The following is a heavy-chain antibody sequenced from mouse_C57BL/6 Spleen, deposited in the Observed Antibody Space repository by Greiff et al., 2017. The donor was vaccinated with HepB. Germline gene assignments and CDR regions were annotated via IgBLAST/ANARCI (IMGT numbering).Heavy chain of an antibody. CDR3: ARKLGY. J-gene: IGHJ2*01. Sequence: EVQRVESGPGLVKPSQSLSLTCSVTGYSITSGYYWNWIRQFPGNKLEWMGYISYDGSNNYNPSLKNRISITRDTSKNQFFLKLNSVTTEDTATYYCARKLGYWGQGTTLTVSS. D-gene: IGHD2-12*01. CDR1: GYSITSGYY. V-gene: IGHV3-6*01. CDR2: ISYDGSN.